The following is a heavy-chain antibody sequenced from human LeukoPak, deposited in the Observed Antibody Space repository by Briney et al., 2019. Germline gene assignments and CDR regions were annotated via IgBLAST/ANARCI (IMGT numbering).Heavy chain of an antibody. J-gene: IGHJ4*02. CDR2: IREDGSEA. Sequence: GGSLRLSCAASGFIFSNYWMSWVRQAPGKGLEWVANIREDGSEAYYVDFVKGRFTISRDNDKNSLHLQMNSLRVEDTAVYYCARVLYFRENSYAGPFDQWGQGTLVTVSS. CDR3: ARVLYFRENSYAGPFDQ. V-gene: IGHV3-7*01. D-gene: IGHD5-18*01. CDR1: GFIFSNYW.